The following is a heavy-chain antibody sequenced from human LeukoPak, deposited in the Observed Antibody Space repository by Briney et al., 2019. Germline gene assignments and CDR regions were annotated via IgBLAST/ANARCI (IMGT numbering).Heavy chain of an antibody. D-gene: IGHD4-17*01. V-gene: IGHV3-21*01. CDR2: ISSSSSYI. CDR1: GFTFSSYS. Sequence: PGGSLRLSCAASGFTFSSYSMNWVRHAPGKGLEAVSSISSSSSYIYYADSVKGRFTISRDNAKNSLCLQMNSLRAEDTAVYYCARVLHDYGDYYFDYWGQGTLVTVSS. J-gene: IGHJ4*02. CDR3: ARVLHDYGDYYFDY.